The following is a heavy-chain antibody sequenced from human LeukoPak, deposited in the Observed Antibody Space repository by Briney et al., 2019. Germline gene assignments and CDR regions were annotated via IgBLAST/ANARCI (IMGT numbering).Heavy chain of an antibody. D-gene: IGHD3-10*01. CDR2: ISYDGNNQ. Sequence: GGSLRLSCAASGFTFSTFGMHWVRQAPGTGLEWVAVISYDGNNQYYSDSVKGRFTISRDNSKNTLYLQMNSLRPEDTALYYCAKEHTLRGVIYWFDPWGQGTLVTVSS. CDR1: GFTFSTFG. CDR3: AKEHTLRGVIYWFDP. V-gene: IGHV3-30*18. J-gene: IGHJ5*02.